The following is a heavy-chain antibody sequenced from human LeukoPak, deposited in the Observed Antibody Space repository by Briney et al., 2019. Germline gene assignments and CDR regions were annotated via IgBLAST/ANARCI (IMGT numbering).Heavy chain of an antibody. CDR2: ITASRDTA. CDR3: SRARYYFHENSGDYFRGKIAFVP. CDR1: GFTLSFYF. D-gene: IGHD3-10*02. J-gene: IGHJ5*02. V-gene: IGHV3-48*01. Sequence: GGSLRLSCAASGFTLSFYFMCWVRQAPGKGLEWLSHITASRDTAHYADSEKGRFTISRANAKNSLYLQLNSLRAEDTGVYLCSRARYYFHENSGDYFRGKIAFVPWGERTLVIVSS.